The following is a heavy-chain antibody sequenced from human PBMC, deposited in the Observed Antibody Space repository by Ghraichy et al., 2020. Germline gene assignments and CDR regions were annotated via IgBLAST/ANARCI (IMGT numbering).Heavy chain of an antibody. Sequence: SETLSLTCAVSGGSISSSNWWSWVRQPPGKGLEWIGEIYHSGSTNYNPSLKSRVTISVDKSKNQFSLKLSSVTAADTAVYYCARVPPRRRAVIAAAGCFDYWGQGTLVTVSS. J-gene: IGHJ4*02. CDR3: ARVPPRRRAVIAAAGCFDY. CDR1: GGSISSSNW. CDR2: IYHSGST. D-gene: IGHD6-13*01. V-gene: IGHV4-4*02.